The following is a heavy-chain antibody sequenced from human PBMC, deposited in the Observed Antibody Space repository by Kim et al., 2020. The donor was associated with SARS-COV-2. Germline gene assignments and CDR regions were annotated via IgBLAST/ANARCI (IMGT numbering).Heavy chain of an antibody. CDR2: IYYSGST. CDR1: GGSISSSSYY. Sequence: SETLSLTCTVSGGSISSSSYYWGWIRQPPGKGLEWIGSIYYSGSTYYNPSLKSRVTISVDTSKNQFSLKLSSVTAADTAVYYCARRITMVRGVIIHSFD. J-gene: IGHJ4*01. V-gene: IGHV4-39*01. D-gene: IGHD3-10*01. CDR3: ARRITMVRGVIIHSFD.